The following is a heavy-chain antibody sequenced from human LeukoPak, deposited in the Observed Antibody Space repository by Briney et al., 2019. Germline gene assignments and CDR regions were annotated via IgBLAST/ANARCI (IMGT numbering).Heavy chain of an antibody. CDR1: GFTLISYA. J-gene: IGHJ6*02. CDR2: ISVIGGST. CDR3: ATTPLPLVATNQHYYYCYGMDV. Sequence: GGSLRLSRAASGFTLISYAMSWVGPAPGRGREWVSAISVIGGSTYYADSVKGRFTISRDNSQIQMYLQMNSLRAEDPAVYYCATTPLPLVATNQHYYYCYGMDVWGQGTTVTVSS. D-gene: IGHD5-12*01. V-gene: IGHV3-23*01.